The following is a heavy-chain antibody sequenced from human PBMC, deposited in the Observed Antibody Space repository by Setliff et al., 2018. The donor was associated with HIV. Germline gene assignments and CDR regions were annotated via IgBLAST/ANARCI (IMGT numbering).Heavy chain of an antibody. CDR2: IYTSGTT. V-gene: IGHV4-4*09. J-gene: IGHJ4*02. D-gene: IGHD3-3*01. Sequence: PSETLSLTCTVSGGSISTYYWSWIRQPPGKGLEWIGYIYTSGTTNYNPSLKSRVTISVDTSKKQVSLKLSSVTAADTAVYYCARHANYDFWRGYWGYYFDYWGQGTLVTVSS. CDR1: GGSISTYY. CDR3: ARHANYDFWRGYWGYYFDY.